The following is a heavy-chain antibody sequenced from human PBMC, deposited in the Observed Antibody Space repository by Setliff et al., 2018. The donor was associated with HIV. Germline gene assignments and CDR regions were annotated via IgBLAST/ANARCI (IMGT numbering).Heavy chain of an antibody. CDR3: TADRASVWYGH. CDR1: GDSSGINY. V-gene: IGHV4-59*04. CDR2: VSYAGTT. D-gene: IGHD6-19*01. Sequence: SETLSLTCTVSGDSSGINYWAWIRQPPGEGLEWIGSVSYAGTTYYNPSLEGRVSMSFDSSKNQFSLRLRSMAAADAATYYCTADRASVWYGHWGQGTLVTVSS. J-gene: IGHJ5*02.